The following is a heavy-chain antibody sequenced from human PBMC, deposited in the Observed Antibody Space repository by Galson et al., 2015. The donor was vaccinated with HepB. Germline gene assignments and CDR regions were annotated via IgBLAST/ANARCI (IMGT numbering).Heavy chain of an antibody. CDR1: GSTFSSYA. J-gene: IGHJ3*02. CDR3: AKGSQRGWRFGAFDI. V-gene: IGHV3-23*01. CDR2: ISGSGGST. Sequence: SLRLSCAASGSTFSSYAMSWVRQAPGKGLEWVSAISGSGGSTYYADSVKGRFTISRDNSKNTLYLQMNSLRAEDTAVYYCAKGSQRGWRFGAFDIWGQGTMVTVSS. D-gene: IGHD3-10*01.